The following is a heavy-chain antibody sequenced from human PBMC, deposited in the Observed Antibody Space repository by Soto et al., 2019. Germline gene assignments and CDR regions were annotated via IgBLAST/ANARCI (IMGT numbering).Heavy chain of an antibody. CDR1: GGSISSGDYY. J-gene: IGHJ4*02. CDR3: ARGSYYYDRSGYYQY. D-gene: IGHD3-22*01. CDR2: IYYSGST. Sequence: QVQLQESGPGLVKPSQTLSLTCTVSGGSISSGDYYWSWIRQPPGKGLEWIGYIYYSGSTYYNPSLTSRVTKSVDTSKNKFCLQLSAVTAADRAVYYCARGSYYYDRSGYYQYWGQGTLVTVSS. V-gene: IGHV4-30-4*01.